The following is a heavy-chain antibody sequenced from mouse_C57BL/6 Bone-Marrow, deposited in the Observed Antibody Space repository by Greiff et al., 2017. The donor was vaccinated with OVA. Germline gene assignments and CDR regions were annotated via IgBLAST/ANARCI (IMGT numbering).Heavy chain of an antibody. CDR2: IRPNSGST. D-gene: IGHD1-1*01. Sequence: QVQLQQSGAELVKPGASVKLSCKASGYTFTSYWMHWVKQRPGQGLEWIGMIRPNSGSTNYNEKFKSKATLTVDKSSSTAYMQLSSLTSEDSAVYYCAREGNYYGSFWYFDVWGTGTTVTVSS. V-gene: IGHV1-64*01. J-gene: IGHJ1*03. CDR1: GYTFTSYW. CDR3: AREGNYYGSFWYFDV.